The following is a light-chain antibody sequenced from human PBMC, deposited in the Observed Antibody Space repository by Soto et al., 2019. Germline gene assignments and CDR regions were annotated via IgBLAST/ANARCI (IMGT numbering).Light chain of an antibody. CDR2: ATS. Sequence: EIVMTQSAATLSVSPGERASLSCRASQSVSSNLAWYQQKPGQTPRLLIYATSTRATGIPARFSGSGSGTEFTLTISSLQSEDFAVYYCQQYGSSGTFGQGTKVDIK. V-gene: IGKV3-15*01. CDR3: QQYGSSGT. CDR1: QSVSSN. J-gene: IGKJ1*01.